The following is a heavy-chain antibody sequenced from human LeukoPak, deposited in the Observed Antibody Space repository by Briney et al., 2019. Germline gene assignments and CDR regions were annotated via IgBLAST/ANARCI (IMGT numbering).Heavy chain of an antibody. J-gene: IGHJ4*02. CDR2: IRYDGSNK. CDR1: GFTFSSYG. D-gene: IGHD3-22*01. Sequence: GGSLRLSCAASGFTFSSYGMPWVRQAPGKGLEWVAFIRYDGSNKYYADSVKGRFTISRDNSKKTLYLQMNSLRPEDTAVYYCARDYYDSSGSFDYWGQGTLVTVSS. V-gene: IGHV3-30*02. CDR3: ARDYYDSSGSFDY.